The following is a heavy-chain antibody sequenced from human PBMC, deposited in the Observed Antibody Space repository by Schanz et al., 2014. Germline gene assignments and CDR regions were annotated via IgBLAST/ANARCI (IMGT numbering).Heavy chain of an antibody. CDR1: GFTFSTYY. V-gene: IGHV3-21*02. J-gene: IGHJ6*03. D-gene: IGHD2-21*02. Sequence: EVRLVESGGGLVQPGGSLRLSCAASGFTFSTYYMNWVRQAPGKGLEWVSSISSSSSYISYADSVKGRFTVSRDNAKNSLYLQMNSLRAEDTAVYYCARPSDSSWYMDVWGKGTTVTVSS. CDR2: ISSSSSYI. CDR3: ARPSDSSWYMDV.